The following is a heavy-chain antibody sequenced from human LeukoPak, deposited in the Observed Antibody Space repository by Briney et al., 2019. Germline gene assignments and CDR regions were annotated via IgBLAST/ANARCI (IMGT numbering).Heavy chain of an antibody. V-gene: IGHV3-33*08. CDR3: ARDMFGAPSQYYFDY. J-gene: IGHJ4*02. CDR1: GFTFSSYG. D-gene: IGHD3-10*02. CDR2: IYYDGSSK. Sequence: GRSLRLSCAASGFTFSSYGMHWVRQAPGRGLEWMALIYYDGSSKYYADSVKGRFTISRDNSKNTLYLQMSSLRAEDTAVYYCARDMFGAPSQYYFDYWGQGALVTVSS.